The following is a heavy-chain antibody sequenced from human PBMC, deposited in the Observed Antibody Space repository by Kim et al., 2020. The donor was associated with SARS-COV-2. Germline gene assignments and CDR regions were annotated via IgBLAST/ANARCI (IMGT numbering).Heavy chain of an antibody. D-gene: IGHD3-10*01. CDR3: ARAILITMVRGVIHRYWYFDL. CDR1: GGSFSGYY. CDR2: INHSGST. Sequence: SETLSLTCAVYGGSFSGYYWSWIRQPPGKGLEWIGEINHSGSTNYNPSLKSRVTISVDTSKNQFSLKLSSVTAADTAVYYCARAILITMVRGVIHRYWYFDLWGRGTLVTVSS. J-gene: IGHJ2*01. V-gene: IGHV4-34*01.